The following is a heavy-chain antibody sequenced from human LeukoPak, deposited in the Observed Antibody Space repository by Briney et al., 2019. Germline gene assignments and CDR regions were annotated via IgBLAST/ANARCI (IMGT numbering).Heavy chain of an antibody. J-gene: IGHJ4*02. CDR2: IRYDGSNK. CDR1: GFTFYDYA. CDR3: AKDKIWYSSSFGRNYFDY. D-gene: IGHD6-6*01. Sequence: SGGSLRLSCAASGFTFYDYAMHWVRQAPGKGLEWVAFIRYDGSNKYYADSVKGRFTISRDNSKNTLYLQMNSLRAEDTAVYYCAKDKIWYSSSFGRNYFDYWGQGTLVTVSS. V-gene: IGHV3-30*02.